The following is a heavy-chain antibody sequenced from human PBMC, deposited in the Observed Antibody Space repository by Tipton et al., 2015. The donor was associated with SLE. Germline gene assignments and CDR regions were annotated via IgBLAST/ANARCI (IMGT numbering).Heavy chain of an antibody. CDR1: GGSFSGYF. D-gene: IGHD6-19*01. CDR3: ASLAPTGSGRGY. V-gene: IGHV4-34*01. CDR2: INHGGST. Sequence: TLSLTCVVYGGSFSGYFWSWIRQPPGKGLEWIGEINHGGSTNHNSSLKSRVTLSVDTSKNQFSLKLSSVTAADTAVYYCASLAPTGSGRGYWGQGTLVTVSS. J-gene: IGHJ4*02.